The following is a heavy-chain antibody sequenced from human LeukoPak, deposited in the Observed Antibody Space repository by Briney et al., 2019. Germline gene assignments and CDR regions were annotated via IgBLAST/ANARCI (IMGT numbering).Heavy chain of an antibody. CDR2: SSGSGGNT. V-gene: IGHV3-23*01. CDR3: AKGGGGWEVFCIDY. CDR1: GFTFSDFG. Sequence: GGSLRLSCAASGFTFSDFGMSWVRQAPGKGLEWISTSSGSGGNTYYADSVKGRFTISRDDSRDTLYLQMNSLRAEDTAVYYCAKGGGGWEVFCIDYWGQGSLVIVSS. D-gene: IGHD1-26*01. J-gene: IGHJ4*02.